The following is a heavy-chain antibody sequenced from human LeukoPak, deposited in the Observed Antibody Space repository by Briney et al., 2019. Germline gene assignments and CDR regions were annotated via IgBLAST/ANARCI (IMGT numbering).Heavy chain of an antibody. D-gene: IGHD6-6*01. CDR2: IYYSGST. CDR1: GGSISSYY. CDR3: ARLHSSSLDY. Sequence: SETLSLTCTVSGGSISSYYWSWIRQPPGKGLEWIGYIYYSGSTNYNPSLKSRVTISVDTSKNQFSLKLSSVTAADTAVYYCARLHSSSLDYWGQGTLVTGSS. J-gene: IGHJ4*02. V-gene: IGHV4-59*08.